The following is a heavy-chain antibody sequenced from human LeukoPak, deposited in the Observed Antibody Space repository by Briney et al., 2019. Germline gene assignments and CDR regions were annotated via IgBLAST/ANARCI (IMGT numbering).Heavy chain of an antibody. CDR1: GFTFSSYW. CDR3: ARDPIDF. CDR2: VNTDGSST. J-gene: IGHJ4*02. V-gene: IGHV3-74*01. Sequence: GGSLRLSCAASGFTFSSYWMHWVRQAPGKGLVWVSGVNTDGSSTNYADSVKGRFTISRDNAKNSLYLQMNSLRAEDTAVYYCARDPIDFWGQGTLVTVSS.